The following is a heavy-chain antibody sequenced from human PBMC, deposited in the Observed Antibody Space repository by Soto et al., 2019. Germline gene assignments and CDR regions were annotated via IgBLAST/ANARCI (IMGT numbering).Heavy chain of an antibody. J-gene: IGHJ6*02. CDR2: ISCNSGSI. V-gene: IGHV3-9*01. CDR3: AKGVGATLYYGMDV. Sequence: GGSLRLSCAASGFTFDDYAMHWVRQAPGKGLEWVSGISCNSGSIGYADSVKGRFTISRDNAKNSLYLQMNSLRAEDTALYYCAKGVGATLYYGMDVWGQGTTVTVSS. D-gene: IGHD1-26*01. CDR1: GFTFDDYA.